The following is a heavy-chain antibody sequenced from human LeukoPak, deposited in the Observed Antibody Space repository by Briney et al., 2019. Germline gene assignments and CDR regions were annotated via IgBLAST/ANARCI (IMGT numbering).Heavy chain of an antibody. CDR1: GFTFSSYW. CDR3: ARDHSSGWSPYFDY. D-gene: IGHD6-19*01. CDR2: IKQDGSET. Sequence: GGSLRLSCAASGFTFSSYWMSWVRQAPGKGLEWVANIKQDGSETYYVDSVKGRFTISRDNAKNSLYLQMNSLRAEDTAVYYCARDHSSGWSPYFDYWGQGTLVTVSS. V-gene: IGHV3-7*03. J-gene: IGHJ4*02.